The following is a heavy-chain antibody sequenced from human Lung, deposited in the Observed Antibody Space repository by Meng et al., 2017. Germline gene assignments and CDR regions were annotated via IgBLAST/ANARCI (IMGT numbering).Heavy chain of an antibody. V-gene: IGHV4-34*01. CDR1: GGSFSDYF. CDR2: INHSGRT. CDR3: ARGPTTMDHDFDY. J-gene: IGHJ4*02. D-gene: IGHD4-11*01. Sequence: APLQTWGGGLFKTSETLSLTCVVTGGSFSDYFWSGISKPPGKGLKWIGEINHSGRTNYNPYLESRATISVDKSQNNLSLKLSSVTAADSAVYYCARGPTTMDHDFDYWGQGTLVTVSS.